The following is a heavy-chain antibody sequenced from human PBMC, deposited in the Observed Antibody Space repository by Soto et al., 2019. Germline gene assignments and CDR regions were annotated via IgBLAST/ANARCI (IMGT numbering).Heavy chain of an antibody. J-gene: IGHJ4*02. CDR1: GGSMSSSYW. CDR3: VTSLNYDFWRDGGRHYYFDY. CDR2: IYHSGST. V-gene: IGHV4-4*02. Sequence: QVQLQESGPGLVTPSGTLSLTCAVSGGSMSSSYWWNWVHQPPGKGLEWIGKIYHSGSTNYNPSLKNRVTISVDKSNNQFSLRLSSVTAADTAVYFCVTSLNYDFWRDGGRHYYFDYWGQGTLVTVSS. D-gene: IGHD3-3*01.